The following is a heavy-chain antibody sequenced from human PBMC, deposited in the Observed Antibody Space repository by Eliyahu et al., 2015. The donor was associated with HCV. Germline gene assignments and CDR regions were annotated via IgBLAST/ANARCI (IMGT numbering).Heavy chain of an antibody. CDR2: IYYSGST. CDR1: GGSISSNGYY. Sequence: QLQLQESGPGLVKPSETLSLTCTVSGGSISSNGYYWGWXRQPPGKGLEGIASIYYSGSTYYNPSLKSRVTISVDTSKNQFFLKLTSVTAADTAVYYCARLPLHEYSSGLVDYWGQGTLVTVSS. D-gene: IGHD6-19*01. J-gene: IGHJ4*02. CDR3: ARLPLHEYSSGLVDY. V-gene: IGHV4-39*01.